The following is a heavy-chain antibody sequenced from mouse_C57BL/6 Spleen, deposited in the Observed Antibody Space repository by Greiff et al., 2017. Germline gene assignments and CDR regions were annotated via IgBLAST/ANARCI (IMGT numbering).Heavy chain of an antibody. J-gene: IGHJ2*01. V-gene: IGHV5-16*01. CDR1: GFTFSDYY. CDR2: INYDGSST. D-gene: IGHD2-3*01. CDR3: AREGDGYPYYFDY. Sequence: EVQVVASEGGLVQPGSSMKLSCTASGFTFSDYYMAWVRQVPEKGLEWVANINYDGSSTYYLDSLKSRFIISRDNAKNILYLQMSSLKSEDTATYYCAREGDGYPYYFDYWGQGTTLTVSS.